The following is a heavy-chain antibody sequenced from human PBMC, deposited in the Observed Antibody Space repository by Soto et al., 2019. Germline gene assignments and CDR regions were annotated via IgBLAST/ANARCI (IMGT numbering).Heavy chain of an antibody. Sequence: QVQLVQSGAEVKKPWSSVTVSCKASGGTFGHSAISWVRQAPGHGLEWMGGSIPIFPTPDYAQNFQGRLTITADEYTSTAYMELNSLRSEDTAVYYCARDKDRQQLGVNYYYGIDVWGQRTTVTLPS. CDR1: GGTFGHSA. J-gene: IGHJ6*02. D-gene: IGHD3-3*02. CDR2: SIPIFPTP. V-gene: IGHV1-69*12. CDR3: ARDKDRQQLGVNYYYGIDV.